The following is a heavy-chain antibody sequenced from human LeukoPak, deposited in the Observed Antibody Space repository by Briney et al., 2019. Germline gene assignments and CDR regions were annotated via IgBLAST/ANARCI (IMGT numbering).Heavy chain of an antibody. CDR3: AKDTFSESRYGVLDS. J-gene: IGHJ4*02. CDR1: GFSFSNFA. V-gene: IGHV3-23*01. CDR2: ISGSGGNT. D-gene: IGHD3-10*01. Sequence: GGSLRLSCAASGFSFSNFAMIWVRQAPGKGLEWVSGISGSGGNTYYADSVQGRFTISRDNSENTLSLQMNSLRAEDTAVYYCAKDTFSESRYGVLDSWGQGTLVTVSS.